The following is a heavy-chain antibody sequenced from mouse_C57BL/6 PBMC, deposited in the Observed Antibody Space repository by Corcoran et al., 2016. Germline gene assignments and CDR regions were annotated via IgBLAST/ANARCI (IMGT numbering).Heavy chain of an antibody. V-gene: IGHV8-8*01. CDR1: GFSLSTFGMG. CDR3: ARGSTAYYFHY. D-gene: IGHD1-2*01. Sequence: QVTLKESGPGILQPSQTRSLTCSFSGFSLSTFGMGVVWIRQPSGKGLEWLAHIWWDDDKYYNPALKSRLTISKDTSKNQVFLKIANVDTADTATYSCARGSTAYYFHYWGQGTTLTASS. J-gene: IGHJ2*01. CDR2: IWWDDDK.